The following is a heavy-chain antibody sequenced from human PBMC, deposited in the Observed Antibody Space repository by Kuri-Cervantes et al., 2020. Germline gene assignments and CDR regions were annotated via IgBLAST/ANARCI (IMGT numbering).Heavy chain of an antibody. V-gene: IGHV1-8*01. CDR1: GYTFTSYD. CDR2: MNPNSGNT. Sequence: ASVKVSCKASGYTFTSYDINWVRQATGQGLEWMGWMNPNSGNTGYAQKFQGRVTMTRNTSISTAYMELSSLRSEDTAVYYCARGRHPRITIFGVVIRAALHFDYWGQGTLVTVSS. CDR3: ARGRHPRITIFGVVIRAALHFDY. D-gene: IGHD3-3*01. J-gene: IGHJ4*02.